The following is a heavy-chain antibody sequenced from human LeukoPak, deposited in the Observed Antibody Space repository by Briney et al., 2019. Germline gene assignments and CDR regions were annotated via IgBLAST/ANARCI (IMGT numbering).Heavy chain of an antibody. CDR1: GYTFTPSV. V-gene: IGHV1-18*01. CDR3: ARGEKPYDY. Sequence: APLRVCCTTSGYTFTPSVISCARHAPGQPLEWMGWINAYNSNTNDAQKFQGRVTMTTDTSTSTAYMELRSLRSDDTAVYYCARGEKPYDYWGQGTLVSVSS. J-gene: IGHJ4*02. D-gene: IGHD1-26*01. CDR2: INAYNSNT.